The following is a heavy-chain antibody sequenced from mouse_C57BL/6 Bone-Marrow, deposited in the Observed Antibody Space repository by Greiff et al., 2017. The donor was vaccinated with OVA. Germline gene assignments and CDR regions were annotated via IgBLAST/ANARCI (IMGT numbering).Heavy chain of an antibody. J-gene: IGHJ3*01. D-gene: IGHD1-1*01. Sequence: VKLQESGAELMKPGASVKLSCKATGYTFTGYWIEWVKQRPGHGLEWIGEILPGSGSTNYNEKFKGKATFTADTSSNTAYMQLSSLTTEDSAIYYCARQGALYYYGSSWFAYWGQGTLVTVSA. CDR1: GYTFTGYW. V-gene: IGHV1-9*01. CDR3: ARQGALYYYGSSWFAY. CDR2: ILPGSGST.